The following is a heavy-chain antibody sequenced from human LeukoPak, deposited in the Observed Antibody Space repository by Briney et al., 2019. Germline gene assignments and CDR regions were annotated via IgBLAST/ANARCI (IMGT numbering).Heavy chain of an antibody. CDR3: AKDPTPDYGDFFDY. CDR1: GFTFDDYA. V-gene: IGHV3-9*01. J-gene: IGHJ4*02. CDR2: ISWNSGSI. D-gene: IGHD4-17*01. Sequence: RAGGSLRLSCAASGFTFDDYAMHWGRQAPGKGLEWVSGISWNSGSIGYADSVKGRFTISRDNAKNSLYLQMNSLRAEDTALYYCAKDPTPDYGDFFDYWGQGTLVTVSS.